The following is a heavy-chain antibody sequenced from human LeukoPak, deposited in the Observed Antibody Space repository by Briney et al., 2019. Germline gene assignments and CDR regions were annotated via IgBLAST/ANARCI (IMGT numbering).Heavy chain of an antibody. J-gene: IGHJ4*02. Sequence: ASVKVSCKASGYTFTSYDINWVRQATGQGLEWMGWMNPNSGNTGYAQKFQGRVTMTRNTSISTAYMELSSLRSEDTAGYYCARVPGGSYGPDFDYWGQGTLVTVSS. D-gene: IGHD5-18*01. CDR2: MNPNSGNT. CDR3: ARVPGGSYGPDFDY. V-gene: IGHV1-8*01. CDR1: GYTFTSYD.